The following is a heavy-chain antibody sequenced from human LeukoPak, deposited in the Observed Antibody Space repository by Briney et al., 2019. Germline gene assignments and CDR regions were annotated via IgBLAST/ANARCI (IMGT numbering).Heavy chain of an antibody. D-gene: IGHD6-6*01. J-gene: IGHJ3*02. Sequence: ASVKVSCKASGYTFTSYDINRVRQATGQGLEWMGWMNPNSGNTGYAQKFQGRVTMTRNTSISTAYMELSSLRSEDTAVYYCARVSIAASDAFDIWGQGTMVTVSS. CDR3: ARVSIAASDAFDI. V-gene: IGHV1-8*01. CDR1: GYTFTSYD. CDR2: MNPNSGNT.